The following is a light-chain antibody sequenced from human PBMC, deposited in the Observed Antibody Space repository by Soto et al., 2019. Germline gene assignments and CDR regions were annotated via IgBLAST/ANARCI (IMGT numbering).Light chain of an antibody. V-gene: IGKV3-15*01. Sequence: EIVMTQSPATLSVSPGERATLPCSASQSVSSNLAWYQQKPGQAPRLLIYGASTRATGIPARFSGSGSGTEFTLTISSLQSEDFAVYYCQQYNNWPTWTFGQGTKVDIK. CDR3: QQYNNWPTWT. CDR2: GAS. CDR1: QSVSSN. J-gene: IGKJ1*01.